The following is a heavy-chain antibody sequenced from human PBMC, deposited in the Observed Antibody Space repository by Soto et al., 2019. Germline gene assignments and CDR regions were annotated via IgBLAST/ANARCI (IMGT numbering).Heavy chain of an antibody. Sequence: PSETLSLTCTVSGGSISSYYWSWIRQPAGKGLEWIGRIYTSGSTNYNPSLKSRVTMSVDTSKNQFSLKLSSVTAADTAVYYCARTHWEYSSSHCWFDPWGQGTMVTVSS. CDR1: GGSISSYY. CDR3: ARTHWEYSSSHCWFDP. D-gene: IGHD6-6*01. V-gene: IGHV4-4*07. CDR2: IYTSGST. J-gene: IGHJ5*02.